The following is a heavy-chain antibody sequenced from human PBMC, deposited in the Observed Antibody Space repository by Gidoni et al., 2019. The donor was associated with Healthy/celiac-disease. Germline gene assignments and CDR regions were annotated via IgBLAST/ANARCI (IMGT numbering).Heavy chain of an antibody. Sequence: QVQLVESGGGLVKPGGSLRLSCAASGFTFSDYYMSWIRQAPGKGLEWVSYISSSSSYTNYADSVKGRFTISRDNAKNSLYLQMNSLRAEDTAVYYCARVDIVVVPAAQYFDYWGQGTLVTVSS. CDR1: GFTFSDYY. V-gene: IGHV3-11*05. D-gene: IGHD2-2*01. J-gene: IGHJ4*02. CDR3: ARVDIVVVPAAQYFDY. CDR2: ISSSSSYT.